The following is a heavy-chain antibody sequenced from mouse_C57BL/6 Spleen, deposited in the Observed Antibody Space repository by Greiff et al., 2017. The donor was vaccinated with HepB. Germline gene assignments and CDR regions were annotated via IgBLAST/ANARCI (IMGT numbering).Heavy chain of an antibody. Sequence: EVKLMESEGGLVQPGRSMKLSCTASGFTFSDYYMAWVRQVPEKGLEWVANINYDGSSTYYLDSLKSRFIISRDNAKNILYLQMSSLKSEDTATYYCARLDDGYYVGYWGQGTTLTVSS. CDR3: ARLDDGYYVGY. CDR2: INYDGSST. CDR1: GFTFSDYY. J-gene: IGHJ2*01. V-gene: IGHV5-16*01. D-gene: IGHD2-3*01.